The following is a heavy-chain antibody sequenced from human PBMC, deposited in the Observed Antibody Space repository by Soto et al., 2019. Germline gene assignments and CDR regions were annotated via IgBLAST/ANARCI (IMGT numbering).Heavy chain of an antibody. CDR1: GFTFSSYG. CDR2: IWYDGSNK. V-gene: IGHV3-33*01. J-gene: IGHJ6*02. D-gene: IGHD2-15*01. Sequence: QVQLVESGGGVVQPGRSLRLSCAASGFTFSSYGMHWVRQAPGKGLEWVADIWYDGSNKYYADSVKDRFTISRDNSKNTLYLQMNSLRAEDTAVYYCASEYCSGGSCYYYGMDVWGRGTTVTVSS. CDR3: ASEYCSGGSCYYYGMDV.